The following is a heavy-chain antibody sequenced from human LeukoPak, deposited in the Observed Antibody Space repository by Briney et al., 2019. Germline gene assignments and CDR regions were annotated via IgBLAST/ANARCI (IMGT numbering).Heavy chain of an antibody. CDR2: VMPGGHI. Sequence: PGGSLRLSCRASGFSVDSVFMNWVRQPPGKGLEWVSFVMPGGHIDYTDSVKGRFTVSRDSFKNTLSLQMNSLRVDDTAVYYCARGNQLLFDYWGQGTLVTVSS. D-gene: IGHD2-2*01. CDR3: ARGNQLLFDY. V-gene: IGHV3-66*01. CDR1: GFSVDSVF. J-gene: IGHJ4*02.